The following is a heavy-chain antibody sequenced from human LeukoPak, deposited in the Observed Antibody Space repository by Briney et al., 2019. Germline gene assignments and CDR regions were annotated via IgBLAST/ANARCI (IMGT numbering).Heavy chain of an antibody. J-gene: IGHJ4*02. CDR2: IKSKTDGGTT. CDR3: TADPPGMSTSTGIDH. V-gene: IGHV3-15*01. Sequence: GGSLRLSCAASGFTFSNACMTWVRQIPGKGLEWVGRIKSKTDGGTTDYAAPVKGIITISSTDSKNMLYLQMNRLKVEDTAEYYGTADPPGMSTSTGIDHWGQGTLVTVSS. CDR1: GFTFSNAC. D-gene: IGHD2-2*01.